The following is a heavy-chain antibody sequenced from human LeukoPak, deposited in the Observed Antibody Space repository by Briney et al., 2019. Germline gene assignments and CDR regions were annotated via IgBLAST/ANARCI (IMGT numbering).Heavy chain of an antibody. J-gene: IGHJ4*02. Sequence: GGSLRLSCVASGFTFSTNYMSWVRQAPGKGLEWVAFIRYDGSNKYYADSVKGRYTISRDNSKNTLYLQMNSLRAEDTAVYYCAGELRFLEWLLFGYWGQGTLVTVSS. V-gene: IGHV3-30*02. CDR1: GFTFSTNY. CDR2: IRYDGSNK. CDR3: AGELRFLEWLLFGY. D-gene: IGHD3-3*01.